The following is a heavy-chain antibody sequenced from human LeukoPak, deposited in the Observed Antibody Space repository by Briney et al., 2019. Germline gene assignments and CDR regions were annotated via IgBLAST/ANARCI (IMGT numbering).Heavy chain of an antibody. J-gene: IGHJ4*02. Sequence: GGSLRLSCAASRITFSSHTMNWVRQAPGKGLEWVSSISSSSSYIYYAGSVKGRFTISRDNAKNSLFLQMTSLRAEDTAVYYCARDRSRNYGYYFDFWGQGTLVSVSS. CDR3: ARDRSRNYGYYFDF. CDR2: ISSSSSYI. CDR1: RITFSSHT. V-gene: IGHV3-21*01. D-gene: IGHD4-11*01.